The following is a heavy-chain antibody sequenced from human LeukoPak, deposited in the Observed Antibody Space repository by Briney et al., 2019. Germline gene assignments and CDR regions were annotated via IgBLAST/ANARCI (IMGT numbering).Heavy chain of an antibody. J-gene: IGHJ4*02. CDR1: GFTFSSYA. Sequence: GGSLRLSCAASGFTFSSYAMHWVRQAPGKGLEWVAVISYDGSNKYYADSVKGRFTISRDNSKNTLYLQMNSLRAEDTAVYYCARTSGDSSDPSFDYWGQGTLVTVSS. CDR2: ISYDGSNK. D-gene: IGHD6-25*01. V-gene: IGHV3-30-3*01. CDR3: ARTSGDSSDPSFDY.